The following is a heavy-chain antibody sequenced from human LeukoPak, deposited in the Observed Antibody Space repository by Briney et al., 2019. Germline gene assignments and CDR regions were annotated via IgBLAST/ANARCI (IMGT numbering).Heavy chain of an antibody. CDR3: ARRSIAAAVWDY. D-gene: IGHD6-13*01. Sequence: GASVKVSCKASGYTFTDYYMHWVRQAPGQGLEWMGRINPNSGGTNYAQKFQGRVTMTRDTSISTAYMELSRLRSDDTAVYYCARRSIAAAVWDYWGQGTLVTVSS. CDR1: GYTFTDYY. V-gene: IGHV1-2*06. J-gene: IGHJ4*02. CDR2: INPNSGGT.